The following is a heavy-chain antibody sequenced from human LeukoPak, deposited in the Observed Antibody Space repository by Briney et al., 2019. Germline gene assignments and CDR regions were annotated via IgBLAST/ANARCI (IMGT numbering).Heavy chain of an antibody. Sequence: PSETLSLTCSVSGGFNTHCYWTWIRQPPGKELEWIGYIYHSGSTKYNPSLKSRVTISVDTSKNHFSLKLSSVTAADTAVYYCARGQWLPVFDFWGQGTLVTVSS. V-gene: IGHV4-59*01. CDR2: IYHSGST. CDR3: ARGQWLPVFDF. D-gene: IGHD3-22*01. J-gene: IGHJ4*02. CDR1: GGFNTHCY.